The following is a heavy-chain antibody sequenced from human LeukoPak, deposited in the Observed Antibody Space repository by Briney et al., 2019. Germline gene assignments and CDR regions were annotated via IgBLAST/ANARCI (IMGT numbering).Heavy chain of an antibody. J-gene: IGHJ4*02. CDR2: ISYDGSNK. D-gene: IGHD3-3*01. CDR3: AKDMTQFWSGPDY. V-gene: IGHV3-30*18. Sequence: PGGSLRLSCTASGFTFSSYGMHWVRQAPGKGLEWVTVISYDGSNKYFADSVKSRFTISRDNSKNTLFLQMNSLRAEDTAVYYCAKDMTQFWSGPDYWGQGTLVTVSS. CDR1: GFTFSSYG.